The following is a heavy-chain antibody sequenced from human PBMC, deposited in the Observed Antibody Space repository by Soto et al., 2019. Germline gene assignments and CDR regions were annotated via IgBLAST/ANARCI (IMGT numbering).Heavy chain of an antibody. CDR2: IYYSGST. J-gene: IGHJ4*02. CDR3: ARRYGASFDY. V-gene: IGHV4-59*01. Sequence: SETLSLTCTVSGVSISSYYWSWIRQPPGKGLEWIGYIYYSGSTNYNPSLKSRVTISVDTSKNQFSLKLSSVTAADTAVYYCARRYGASFDYWGQGTQVTVSS. D-gene: IGHD4-17*01. CDR1: GVSISSYY.